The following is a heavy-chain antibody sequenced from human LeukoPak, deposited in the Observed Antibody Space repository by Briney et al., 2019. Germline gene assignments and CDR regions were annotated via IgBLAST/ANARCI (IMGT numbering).Heavy chain of an antibody. CDR3: VAGSEFDF. J-gene: IGHJ4*02. CDR2: IIPILGIA. V-gene: IGHV1-69*04. Sequence: ASVKVSCKASGGTFSSYAISWVRQAPGQGLEWMGRIIPILGIANYAQKFQGRVTMTRNSPISTAYMELSSLRSEDTAVYYCVAGSEFDFWGQGTLVTVSS. CDR1: GGTFSSYA.